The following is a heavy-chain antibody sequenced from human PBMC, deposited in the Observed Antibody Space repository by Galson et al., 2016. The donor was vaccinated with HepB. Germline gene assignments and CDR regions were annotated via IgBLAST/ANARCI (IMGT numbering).Heavy chain of an antibody. CDR3: AKDLRPEGNYGYFDA. CDR1: GFSFRTCG. V-gene: IGHV3-23*01. CDR2: ISSSGRHT. J-gene: IGHJ5*02. D-gene: IGHD4-17*01. Sequence: SLRLSCAASGFSFRTCGMSWVRQAPGKGPEWVASISSSGRHTYYSDSVKGRLSISRDNSKNTLYLQMDSLRVEDTAVYSCAKDLRPEGNYGYFDAWGQGSLVTVS.